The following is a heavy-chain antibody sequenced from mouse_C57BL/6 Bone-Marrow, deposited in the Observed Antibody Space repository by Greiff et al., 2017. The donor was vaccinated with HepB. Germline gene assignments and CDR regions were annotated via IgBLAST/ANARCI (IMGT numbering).Heavy chain of an antibody. V-gene: IGHV5-4*01. D-gene: IGHD1-3*01. CDR2: ISDGGSYT. CDR3: ARGVYAWFAY. J-gene: IGHJ3*01. Sequence: EVQGVESGGGLVKPGGSLKLSCAASGFTFSSYAMSWVRQTPEKRLEWVATISDGGSYTYYPDNVKGRFTISRDNAKNNLYLQMSHLKSEDTAMYYCARGVYAWFAYWGQGTLVTVSA. CDR1: GFTFSSYA.